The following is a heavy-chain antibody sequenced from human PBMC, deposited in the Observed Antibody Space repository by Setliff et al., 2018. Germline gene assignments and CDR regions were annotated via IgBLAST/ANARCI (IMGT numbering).Heavy chain of an antibody. CDR3: ARHHAQYYSDSSGYYYEDWYFDL. CDR1: GGSINRDY. Sequence: SETLSLTCSVSGGSINRDYWNWIRQPPGKGLEWIGYIHYSGNTNYNPSLKSRVTISFNTSKNQISLKLTSVTAADTAVYYCARHHAQYYSDSSGYYYEDWYFDLWGRGTLVTVSS. CDR2: IHYSGNT. J-gene: IGHJ2*01. V-gene: IGHV4-59*08. D-gene: IGHD3-22*01.